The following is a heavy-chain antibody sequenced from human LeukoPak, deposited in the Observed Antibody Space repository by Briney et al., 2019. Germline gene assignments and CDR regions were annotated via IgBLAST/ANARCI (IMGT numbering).Heavy chain of an antibody. CDR3: AKGGSSGWYGDY. CDR1: GFTFSTYG. CDR2: IRYDGSDK. J-gene: IGHJ4*02. Sequence: PGGSLRLSCAASGFTFSTYGMHWVRQAPGKGLEWVTFIRYDGSDKYYADSVKGRFTISRGNSKNTLYLQMNSLRAEDTAVYYCAKGGSSGWYGDYWGQGTLVTVSS. V-gene: IGHV3-30*02. D-gene: IGHD6-19*01.